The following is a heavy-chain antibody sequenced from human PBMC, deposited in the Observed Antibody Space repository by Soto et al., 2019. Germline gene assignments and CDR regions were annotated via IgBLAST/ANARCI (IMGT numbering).Heavy chain of an antibody. CDR2: INSDGSST. Sequence: GGSLGLSCAASGFTFSSYWMHWVRQAPGKGLVWVSRINSDGSSTSYADSVKGRFTISRDNAKNTLYLQMNSLRAEDTAVYYCAREDIPLWTAFDIWGQGTMVTVS. J-gene: IGHJ3*02. CDR3: AREDIPLWTAFDI. D-gene: IGHD2-15*01. CDR1: GFTFSSYW. V-gene: IGHV3-74*01.